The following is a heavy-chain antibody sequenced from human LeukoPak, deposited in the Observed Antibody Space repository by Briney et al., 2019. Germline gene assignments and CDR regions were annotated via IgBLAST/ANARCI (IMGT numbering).Heavy chain of an antibody. Sequence: SETLSLTCTVSGGSISSGGCYWSWIRQHPGKGLEWIGYIYYSGSTYYNPSLKSRVTISVDTSKNQFSLKLSSVTAADTAVYYCARDRGYDSSGLPIGYDFWGQGTLVTVSS. J-gene: IGHJ4*02. D-gene: IGHD3-22*01. CDR2: IYYSGST. V-gene: IGHV4-31*03. CDR3: ARDRGYDSSGLPIGYDF. CDR1: GGSISSGGCY.